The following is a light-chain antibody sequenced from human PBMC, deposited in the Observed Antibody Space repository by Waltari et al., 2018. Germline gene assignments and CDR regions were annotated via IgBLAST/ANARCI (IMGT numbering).Light chain of an antibody. J-gene: IGLJ3*02. CDR3: SSYTSSSSVV. CDR2: YVS. CDR1: SSAVGGYNY. Sequence: QSVLTQPASVSGSPGKSIAISCTGTSSAVGGYNYVSWYQQPPVKAPKLMMYYVSNRPSGVSNRLSGSKSGNTASLTISWLHAEDEADYYCSSYTSSSSVVFGGGTKLTVL. V-gene: IGLV2-14*03.